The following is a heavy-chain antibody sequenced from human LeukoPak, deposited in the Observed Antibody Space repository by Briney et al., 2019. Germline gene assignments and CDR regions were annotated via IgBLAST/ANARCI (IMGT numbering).Heavy chain of an antibody. Sequence: ASVKVSCKASGYTFTSYGISWVRQAPGQGLEWMGWISAYYGNTNYAQKLQGRVTMTTDTSTSTAYMELRSLRSDDTAVYYCARGDYGDYVKLYFDYWGQGTLVTVSS. V-gene: IGHV1-18*01. D-gene: IGHD4-17*01. CDR2: ISAYYGNT. J-gene: IGHJ4*02. CDR3: ARGDYGDYVKLYFDY. CDR1: GYTFTSYG.